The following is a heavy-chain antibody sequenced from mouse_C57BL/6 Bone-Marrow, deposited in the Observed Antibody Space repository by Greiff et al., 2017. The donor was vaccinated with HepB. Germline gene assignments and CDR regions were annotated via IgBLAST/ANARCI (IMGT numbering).Heavy chain of an antibody. CDR1: GFNIKDYY. CDR2: IDPEDGEN. V-gene: IGHV14-2*01. Sequence: EVKLQQSGAELVKPGDSVKLSCTASGFNIKDYYMHWVKQRTEQGLEWIGRIDPEDGENKYAPKFQGKATITSDTSSNTAYLQLSSLASEDTAVYYCASQVLCIATADYAMDYWGQGTTVTVSS. CDR3: ASQVLCIATADYAMDY. J-gene: IGHJ4*01. D-gene: IGHD1-1*01.